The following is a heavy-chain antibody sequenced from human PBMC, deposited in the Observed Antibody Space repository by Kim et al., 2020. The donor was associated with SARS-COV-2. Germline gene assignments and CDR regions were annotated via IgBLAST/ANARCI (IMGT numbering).Heavy chain of an antibody. Sequence: SQTLSLTCAISGDTVSSNSAAWTWFRQSPSRGLEWLGRTYYRPKWYKNYAIGVKSRITINPDTSKNQFSLQLKSVTPEDTAVYYCARGEDDYGGNSFSVFDSWGQGTLVTVSS. D-gene: IGHD4-17*01. J-gene: IGHJ4*02. CDR1: GDTVSSNSAA. CDR2: TYYRPKWYK. V-gene: IGHV6-1*01. CDR3: ARGEDDYGGNSFSVFDS.